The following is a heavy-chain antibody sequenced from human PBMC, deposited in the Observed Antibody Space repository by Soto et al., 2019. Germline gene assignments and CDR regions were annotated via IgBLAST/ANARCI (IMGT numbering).Heavy chain of an antibody. CDR3: ARIRDPYSYGFRYYGMDV. Sequence: QVQLVQSGAEVKKPGSSVKVSCKASGGTLSSYAISWVRQAPGQGLEWMGGIIPIFGTANYAQKFQGRVTITADESTSTAYMELSSLRSEDTAVYYCARIRDPYSYGFRYYGMDVWGQGTTVTVSS. CDR2: IIPIFGTA. CDR1: GGTLSSYA. V-gene: IGHV1-69*12. D-gene: IGHD5-18*01. J-gene: IGHJ6*02.